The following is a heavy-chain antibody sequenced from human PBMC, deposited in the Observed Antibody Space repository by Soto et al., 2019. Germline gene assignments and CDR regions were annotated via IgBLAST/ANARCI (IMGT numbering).Heavy chain of an antibody. D-gene: IGHD2-15*01. J-gene: IGHJ5*02. Sequence: SETLSLTCTVSGGSISSYYWSWIRQPAGRGLEWIGRIYTSRSTNYDPALKSRFTMSLDTSKNQFSLKLSSVTAADTAVYYCARVLVCSGGSCYGNWFDPWGQGTMVTVSS. CDR3: ARVLVCSGGSCYGNWFDP. V-gene: IGHV4-4*07. CDR2: IYTSRST. CDR1: GGSISSYY.